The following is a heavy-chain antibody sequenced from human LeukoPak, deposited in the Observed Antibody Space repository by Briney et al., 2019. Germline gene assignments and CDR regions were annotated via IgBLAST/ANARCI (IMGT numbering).Heavy chain of an antibody. V-gene: IGHV4-61*02. CDR2: IYTSGST. Sequence: SETLSLTCTVSGGSISSGSYYWSWSRQPAGKGLEWIGRIYTSGSTNYNPSLKSRVTISVDTSKNQLSLKLSSVAAADTAVYYCARGGGGIAAAGSNWFDPWGQGTLVTVSS. CDR3: ARGGGGIAAAGSNWFDP. J-gene: IGHJ5*02. CDR1: GGSISSGSYY. D-gene: IGHD6-13*01.